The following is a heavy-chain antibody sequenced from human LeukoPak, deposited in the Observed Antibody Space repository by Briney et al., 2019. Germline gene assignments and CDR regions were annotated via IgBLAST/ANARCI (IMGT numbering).Heavy chain of an antibody. Sequence: PSQTLSLTCTVSGGSINSGSYYWSWIRQPAGKELEWIGHTYVSGSSTYNPSLKSRVTISVDTSKNQFSLKLSSVTAADTAVYYCAREILVVTSSDSYYYYMDVWGKGTTVTISS. CDR1: GGSINSGSYY. CDR2: TYVSGSS. J-gene: IGHJ6*03. D-gene: IGHD2-8*02. CDR3: AREILVVTSSDSYYYYMDV. V-gene: IGHV4-61*09.